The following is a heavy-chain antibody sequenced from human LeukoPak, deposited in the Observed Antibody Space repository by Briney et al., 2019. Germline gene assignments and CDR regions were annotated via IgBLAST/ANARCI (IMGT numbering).Heavy chain of an antibody. CDR1: GGSISSYY. CDR3: ARGGTYYYDSSGYPIYYYYYMDV. Sequence: PSETLSLTCTVSGGSISSYYWSWIRQPAGKGLEWIRRIYTSGSTNYNPSLKSRVTMSVDTSKNQFSLQLNSVTPEDTAVYYCARGGTYYYDSSGYPIYYYYYMDVWGKGTTVTVSS. V-gene: IGHV4-4*07. CDR2: IYTSGST. J-gene: IGHJ6*03. D-gene: IGHD3-22*01.